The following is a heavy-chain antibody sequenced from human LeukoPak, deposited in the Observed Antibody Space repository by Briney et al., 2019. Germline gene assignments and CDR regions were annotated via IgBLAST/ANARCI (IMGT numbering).Heavy chain of an antibody. V-gene: IGHV3-53*01. CDR1: GFTVSSHY. J-gene: IGHJ4*02. D-gene: IGHD2-21*02. CDR2: IYSGGTT. CDR3: ARDSENCGGDCLDY. Sequence: GGSLRLSCAASGFTVSSHYMSWVRQAPGKGLEWVSVIYSGGTTYYADSVKGRFTISRDNSKNTRYLQMNSLRAEDTAVYYCARDSENCGGDCLDYWGQGTLVTVSS.